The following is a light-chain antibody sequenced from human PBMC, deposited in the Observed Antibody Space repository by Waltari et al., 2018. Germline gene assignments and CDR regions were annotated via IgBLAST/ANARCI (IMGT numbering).Light chain of an antibody. J-gene: IGLJ2*01. CDR2: KGT. CDR3: YSAADSNLRV. V-gene: IGLV3-27*01. Sequence: QQEPGQAPVLVIYKGTERPSGIPERISGSSSGTTVTLTISGAQVEDEADYYCYSAADSNLRVFGGGTRLTVL.